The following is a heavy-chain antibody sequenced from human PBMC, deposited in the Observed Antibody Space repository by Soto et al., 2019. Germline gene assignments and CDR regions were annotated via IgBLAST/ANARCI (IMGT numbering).Heavy chain of an antibody. V-gene: IGHV4-59*11. J-gene: IGHJ5*02. D-gene: IGHD2-15*01. CDR3: AIGGTESVGWFDP. CDR1: GGSISSHS. CDR2: IFYSGNT. Sequence: QVQLQESGPGLVKPSETLSLTCTVSGGSISSHSWTWIRQPPGKGLVWIAYIFYSGNTNYNPSLKSRVTISITMSRIHFSLKLSSVTAADTAVYYCAIGGTESVGWFDPWGQGTLVTVSS.